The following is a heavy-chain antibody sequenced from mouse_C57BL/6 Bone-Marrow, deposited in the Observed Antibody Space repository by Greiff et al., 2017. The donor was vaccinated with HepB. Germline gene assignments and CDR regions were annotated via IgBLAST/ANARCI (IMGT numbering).Heavy chain of an antibody. CDR1: GYAFSSYW. CDR3: APGYDY. Sequence: VQLQESGAELVKPGASVKISCKASGYAFSSYWMTWVKQRPGKGLEWIGQIYPGDGDTNNNGKFKGKATLTAHKSSSTAYMKLISLTSEDSAVYFCAPGYDYWGQGTTLTVCS. J-gene: IGHJ2*01. V-gene: IGHV1-80*01. CDR2: IYPGDGDT.